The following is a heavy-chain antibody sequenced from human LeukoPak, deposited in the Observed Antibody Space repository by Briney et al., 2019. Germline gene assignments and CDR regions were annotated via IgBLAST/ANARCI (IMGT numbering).Heavy chain of an antibody. J-gene: IGHJ3*02. Sequence: SGGSLRLSWAAPGFTFSSYAMSWVRQAPGKGLEWVSAFSGSGGSTYYADSVKGRFTISRDNSKNTLYLQMNSLRAEDTAVYYCAKDGPYSSSWPDAFDIWGQGTMVTVSS. CDR3: AKDGPYSSSWPDAFDI. CDR1: GFTFSSYA. D-gene: IGHD6-13*01. CDR2: FSGSGGST. V-gene: IGHV3-23*01.